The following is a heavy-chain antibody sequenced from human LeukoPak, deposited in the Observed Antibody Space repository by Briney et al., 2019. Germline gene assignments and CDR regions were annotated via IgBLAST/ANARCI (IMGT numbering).Heavy chain of an antibody. V-gene: IGHV5-51*01. J-gene: IGHJ4*02. CDR2: VYPGDSDT. Sequence: GESLKISCKGSGYSFTSYWIAWVRQMPGKGVEWMGIVYPGDSDTRYSPSFQGQVTISADKSISTAYLQWSSLKASDTAIYYCARRYYYDSHRYLDYWGQGTLVTVSS. D-gene: IGHD3-22*01. CDR3: ARRYYYDSHRYLDY. CDR1: GYSFTSYW.